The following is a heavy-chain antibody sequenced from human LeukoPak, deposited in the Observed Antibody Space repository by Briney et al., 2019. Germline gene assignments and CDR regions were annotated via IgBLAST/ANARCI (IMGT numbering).Heavy chain of an antibody. CDR1: GGSISSGTDY. D-gene: IGHD3-10*01. CDR2: IYYSGSI. CDR3: ARNITMVRGVMRHFDY. Sequence: PSETLSLTCTVSGGSISSGTDYWVWIRQPPGKGLEWVGSIYYSGSIHYNPSLKSRLTISVDTSKNQFSLKLRSVTAADTAVYYCARNITMVRGVMRHFDYWGQGTLVTVSS. J-gene: IGHJ4*02. V-gene: IGHV4-39*01.